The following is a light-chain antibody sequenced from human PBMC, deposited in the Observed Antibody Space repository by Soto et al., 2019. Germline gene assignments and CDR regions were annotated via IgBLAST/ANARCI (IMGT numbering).Light chain of an antibody. J-gene: IGLJ3*02. CDR2: EVS. Sequence: QSVLTQPASVSGSPGQSITISCTGTSSDVGGYNYVSWYQQHPGKAPKLMIYEVSNRPSGVANRFSGSKFGNTASLTISGLQAEDEADYYCSSYTSGSTWVFGGGTKLTVL. V-gene: IGLV2-14*01. CDR1: SSDVGGYNY. CDR3: SSYTSGSTWV.